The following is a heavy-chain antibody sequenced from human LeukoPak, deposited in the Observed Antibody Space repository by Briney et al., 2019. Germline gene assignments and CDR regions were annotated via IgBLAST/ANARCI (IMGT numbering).Heavy chain of an antibody. V-gene: IGHV3-30*18. CDR2: ISYDGTNK. CDR1: GFTFSNYG. D-gene: IGHD5-12*01. J-gene: IGHJ5*02. CDR3: AKGYSGPHH. Sequence: GGSLRLSCAASGFTFSNYGMHWVRQAPGKGLEWVAVISYDGTNKYYADSVEGRFTISRDISKNTLYLQMSSLRPEDTAVYYCAKGYSGPHHWGQGTLVTVSS.